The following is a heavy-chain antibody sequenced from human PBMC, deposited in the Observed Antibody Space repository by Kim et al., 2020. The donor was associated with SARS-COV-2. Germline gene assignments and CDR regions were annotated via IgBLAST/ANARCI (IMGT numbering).Heavy chain of an antibody. CDR3: ARGRGGTTVVTLGLGYYYYDGMDV. V-gene: IGHV4-34*01. Sequence: SETLSLTCAVYGGSFSGHYWSWIRQPPGKGLEWIGEINHSGSTNYNPSLKSRVTISVDTSKNQFSLKLSSVTAADTAVYYCARGRGGTTVVTLGLGYYYYDGMDVGGQGTTVTVSS. D-gene: IGHD4-17*01. CDR2: INHSGST. J-gene: IGHJ6*02. CDR1: GGSFSGHY.